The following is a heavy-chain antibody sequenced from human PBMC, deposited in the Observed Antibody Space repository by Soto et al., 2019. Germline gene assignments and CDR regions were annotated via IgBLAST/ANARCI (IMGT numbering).Heavy chain of an antibody. CDR1: GGTFSSYA. V-gene: IGHV1-69*13. CDR3: AGLSRIQLWLSTFDY. D-gene: IGHD5-18*01. CDR2: IIPIFGTA. Sequence: SVKVSCKASGGTFSSYAISWVRQAPGQGLEWMGGIIPIFGTANYAQKFQGRVTITADESTSTAYMELSSLRSEDTAVYYCAGLSRIQLWLSTFDYWGQGXLVTVYS. J-gene: IGHJ4*02.